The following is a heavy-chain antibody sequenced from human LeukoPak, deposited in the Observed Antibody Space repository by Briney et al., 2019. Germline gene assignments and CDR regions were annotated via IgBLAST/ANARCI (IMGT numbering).Heavy chain of an antibody. Sequence: KPSETLSLTCTVSGGSISSSGYYWGWIRQPPGKGLEWIGNVYYSGTTYYNPSLKSRVTISDDTSKNQFSLTLTSVTAADTAVYYCATASGWSYYFDSWGQGTLVTVSS. V-gene: IGHV4-39*01. CDR3: ATASGWSYYFDS. D-gene: IGHD6-19*01. CDR2: VYYSGTT. J-gene: IGHJ4*02. CDR1: GGSISSSGYY.